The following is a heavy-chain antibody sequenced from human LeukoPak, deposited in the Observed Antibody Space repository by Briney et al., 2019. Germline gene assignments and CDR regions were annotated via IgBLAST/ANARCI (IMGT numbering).Heavy chain of an antibody. D-gene: IGHD3-10*01. V-gene: IGHV4-30-4*01. Sequence: PSETLSLTCTVSGGSISSGDYYWSWIRQPPGKGLEWNGYIYYSGSTYYNPSLKSRVTISVDTSKNQFSLKLSSVTAADTAVYYCARDVPQEYAFDIWGQGTMVTVSS. CDR1: GGSISSGDYY. CDR2: IYYSGST. CDR3: ARDVPQEYAFDI. J-gene: IGHJ3*02.